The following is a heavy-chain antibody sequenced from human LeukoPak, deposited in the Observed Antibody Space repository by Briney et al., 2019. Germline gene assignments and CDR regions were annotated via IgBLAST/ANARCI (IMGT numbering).Heavy chain of an antibody. V-gene: IGHV3-49*03. CDR2: IRSKAYGGTT. Sequence: GGSLRLSCTASGFTFGDYAMSWFRQAPGKGLEWVGFIRSKAYGGTTEYAASVKGRFTISRDDSKSIAYLQMNSLKTEDTAVYYCTGDSWTDYDFWSGYSVDFDYWGQGTLVTVSS. J-gene: IGHJ4*02. CDR1: GFTFGDYA. CDR3: TGDSWTDYDFWSGYSVDFDY. D-gene: IGHD3-3*01.